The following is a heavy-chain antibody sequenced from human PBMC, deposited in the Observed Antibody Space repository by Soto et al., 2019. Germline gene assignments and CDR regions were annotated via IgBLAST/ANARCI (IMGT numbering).Heavy chain of an antibody. CDR3: AHGYSYAHYFVS. D-gene: IGHD5-18*01. CDR2: IYWDDDK. Sequence: QITLKESGPTLVKPTQTLTLTCTFSGFSLSTNAVGVGWIRQPPGKALEWLALIYWDDDKRYSPSLKSRLTITKDTAKKQVVLKMNNMDHLDTATYYCAHGYSYAHYFVSWGQGTLVTVSS. V-gene: IGHV2-5*02. CDR1: GFSLSTNAVG. J-gene: IGHJ4*02.